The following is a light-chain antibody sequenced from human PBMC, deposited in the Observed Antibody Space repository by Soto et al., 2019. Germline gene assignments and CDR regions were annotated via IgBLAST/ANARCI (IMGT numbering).Light chain of an antibody. V-gene: IGLV2-8*01. CDR3: SSYAGSNNFV. CDR2: EVR. Sequence: QSALTQPASVSGSPGQSITISCTGTSSDVGGYNSVCWHQQHPGKAPKLMIYEVRNRPSGVSDRFSGSKSGNTASLTVSGLQAEDEADYYCSSYAGSNNFVFGTGTKLTVL. CDR1: SSDVGGYNS. J-gene: IGLJ1*01.